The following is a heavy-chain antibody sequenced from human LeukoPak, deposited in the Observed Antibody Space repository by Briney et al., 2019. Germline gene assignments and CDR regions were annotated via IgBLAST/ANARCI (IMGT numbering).Heavy chain of an antibody. V-gene: IGHV1-69*05. CDR1: GGTFISYA. CDR3: ARSPTDFWSGYRSEYYYYYYMDV. D-gene: IGHD3-3*01. J-gene: IGHJ6*03. CDR2: IIPIFGTA. Sequence: SVKVSCKASGGTFISYAISWVRQAPGQGLEWMGGIIPIFGTANYAQKFQGRVTITTDESTSTAYMELSSLRSEDTAVYYCARSPTDFWSGYRSEYYYYYYMDVWGKGTTVTVSS.